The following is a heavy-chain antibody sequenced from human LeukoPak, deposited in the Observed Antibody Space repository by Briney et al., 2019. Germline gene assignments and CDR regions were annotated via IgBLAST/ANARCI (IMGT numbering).Heavy chain of an antibody. J-gene: IGHJ5*02. V-gene: IGHV4-34*01. D-gene: IGHD2-2*01. CDR1: GGSFSGYY. CDR2: INHSGST. CDR3: ARAPPLVPAASSWFLVRWFDP. Sequence: PSETLSLTCAVNGGSFSGYYWSWIRQPPGKGLEWIGEINHSGSTNYNPSLKSRVTISVDTSKNQFSLKLSSVTAADTAVYYCARAPPLVPAASSWFLVRWFDPWGQGTLVTVSS.